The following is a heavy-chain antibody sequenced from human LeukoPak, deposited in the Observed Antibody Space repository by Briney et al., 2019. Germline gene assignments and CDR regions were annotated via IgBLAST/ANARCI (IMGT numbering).Heavy chain of an antibody. CDR3: ARHPEVPKIRFDP. D-gene: IGHD1-14*01. V-gene: IGHV4-59*08. CDR2: IHYSGST. J-gene: IGHJ5*02. CDR1: GGSISSYY. Sequence: SETLSLTCTVSGGSISSYYWSWIRQPPGKGLEWIGYIHYSGSTYYKPSLKSRVTISVDTSKNQFSLKLSSVTAADTAVYYCARHPEVPKIRFDPWGQGTLVTVSS.